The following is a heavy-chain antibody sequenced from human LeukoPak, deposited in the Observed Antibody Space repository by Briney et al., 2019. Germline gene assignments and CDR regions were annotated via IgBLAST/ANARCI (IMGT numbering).Heavy chain of an antibody. J-gene: IGHJ4*02. CDR2: INAGNGNT. Sequence: ASVKVSCKASGYTFTSYAMHWVRQAPRQRLEWMGWINAGNGNTKYSQKFQGRVTITRDTSASTAYMELSSLRSEDTAVYYCARDFSGYYHYFDYWGQGTLVTVSS. V-gene: IGHV1-3*01. D-gene: IGHD3-22*01. CDR3: ARDFSGYYHYFDY. CDR1: GYTFTSYA.